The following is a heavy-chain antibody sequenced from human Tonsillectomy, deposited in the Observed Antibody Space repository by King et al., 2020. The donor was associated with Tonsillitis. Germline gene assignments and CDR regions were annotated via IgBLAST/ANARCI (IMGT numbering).Heavy chain of an antibody. D-gene: IGHD2-15*01. CDR1: GGSFSVYY. J-gene: IGHJ4*02. CDR2: INHSGST. V-gene: IGHV4-34*01. Sequence: QVQLQQWGAGLLKPSETLSLTCAVYGGSFSVYYWSWIRQPPGKGLEGIGEINHSGSTNYNPSLKSRVTISVDTSKNQFSLKLRAVTAADTAIYYCARRGGSYYWGQGTLVTVSS. CDR3: ARRGGSYY.